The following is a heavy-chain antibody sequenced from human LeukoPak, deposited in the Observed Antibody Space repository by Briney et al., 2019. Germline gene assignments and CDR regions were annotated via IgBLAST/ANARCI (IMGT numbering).Heavy chain of an antibody. CDR3: AREDYSDSRGYSGGGIDI. CDR1: GYTFTNYD. J-gene: IGHJ3*02. Sequence: ASVKVSCKTSGYTFTNYDISWVRQAPGQGLEWMGWISAYTGNTNYAQKLQGRVTMTTDTSTSTAYMELRSLRSDDTAVYYCAREDYSDSRGYSGGGIDIWGQGTMVTVSS. CDR2: ISAYTGNT. D-gene: IGHD3-22*01. V-gene: IGHV1-18*01.